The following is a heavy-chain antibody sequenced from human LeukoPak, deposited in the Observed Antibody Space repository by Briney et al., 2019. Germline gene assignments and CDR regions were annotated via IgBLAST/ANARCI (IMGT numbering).Heavy chain of an antibody. CDR3: AKDARYCNSTSCYFEMYYFDY. Sequence: GGSLRLSCAASGFTFSSYAMSWVRQAPGKGLEWVSAISGSGGSTYYADSVKGRFTISRDNSKNTLYLQMNSLRAEDTAVYYCAKDARYCNSTSCYFEMYYFDYWGQGTLVTVSS. CDR1: GFTFSSYA. V-gene: IGHV3-23*01. D-gene: IGHD2-2*01. J-gene: IGHJ4*02. CDR2: ISGSGGST.